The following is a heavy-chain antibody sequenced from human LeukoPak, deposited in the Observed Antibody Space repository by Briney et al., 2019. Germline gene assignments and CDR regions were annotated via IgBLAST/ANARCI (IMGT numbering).Heavy chain of an antibody. CDR1: GGSISGYY. CDR3: ARHFTYYYDSNGYPRDGFDI. CDR2: MYYTGST. J-gene: IGHJ3*02. Sequence: PSETLSLTCTVSGGSISGYYWSWTRQSPGKGLVWIGYMYYTGSTNYNPSLKSRVTLSIDMSKNQFSLKLRSVTAADTALYYCARHFTYYYDSNGYPRDGFDIWGQGTTVTVSS. V-gene: IGHV4-59*08. D-gene: IGHD3-22*01.